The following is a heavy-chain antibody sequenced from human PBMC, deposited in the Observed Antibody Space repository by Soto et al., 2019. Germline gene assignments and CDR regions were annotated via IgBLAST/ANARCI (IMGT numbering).Heavy chain of an antibody. CDR3: TTVLGRGSGRNYYYYYMDV. CDR1: GFTFSNAW. D-gene: IGHD2-15*01. J-gene: IGHJ6*03. Sequence: EVQLVESGGGLVKPGGSLRLSCAASGFTFSNAWMSWVRQAPGKGLEWVGRIKSKTDGGTTDYAAPVKGRFTISRDDSKNTLYLQMNSLKTEDTAVYYCTTVLGRGSGRNYYYYYMDVWGKGTTVTVSS. CDR2: IKSKTDGGTT. V-gene: IGHV3-15*01.